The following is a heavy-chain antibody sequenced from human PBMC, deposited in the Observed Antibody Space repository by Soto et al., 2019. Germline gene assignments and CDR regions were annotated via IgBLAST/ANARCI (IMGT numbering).Heavy chain of an antibody. CDR1: VFAFKSLIYY. J-gene: IGHJ4*02. CDR3: ETDFAYFDY. CDR2: VYHTGRT. D-gene: IGHD3-3*01. Sequence: SDTRSLTCAFSVFAFKSLIYYLSCIRQPPWKGLEWIGYVYHTGRTDYNPSLKSRVSISMDTSKNQFSLDLDSVTPADTAVYLCETDFAYFDYWGQGTLV. V-gene: IGHV4-61*01.